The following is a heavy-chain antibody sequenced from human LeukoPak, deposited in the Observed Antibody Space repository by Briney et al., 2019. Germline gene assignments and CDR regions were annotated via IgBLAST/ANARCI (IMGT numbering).Heavy chain of an antibody. CDR2: INHSGST. D-gene: IGHD3-22*01. CDR1: GGSFSGYY. Sequence: SETLSLTCAVYGGSFSGYYWSWIRQPPGKGLEWIGEINHSGSTNYNPSLKSRVTISVDTSKNQFSLKLSSVTAADTAVYYCATLTRYYYDSSGQPYYFDYWGQGTLVTVSS. J-gene: IGHJ4*02. CDR3: ATLTRYYYDSSGQPYYFDY. V-gene: IGHV4-34*01.